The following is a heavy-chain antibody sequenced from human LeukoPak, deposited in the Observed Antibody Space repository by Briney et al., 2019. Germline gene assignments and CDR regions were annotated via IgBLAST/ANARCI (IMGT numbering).Heavy chain of an antibody. CDR1: GYSISSGFY. Sequence: PSENLSLTCSVSGYSISSGFYWGWIRQPPGKGLEWIGSIFHSGSTYDNPSLKSRVIISLDTSKNQFSLKLSSVTAADTAVYYCARANYYDSIGYSRGAFDIWGQGTMVPVSS. D-gene: IGHD3-22*01. CDR3: ARANYYDSIGYSRGAFDI. J-gene: IGHJ3*02. CDR2: IFHSGST. V-gene: IGHV4-38-2*02.